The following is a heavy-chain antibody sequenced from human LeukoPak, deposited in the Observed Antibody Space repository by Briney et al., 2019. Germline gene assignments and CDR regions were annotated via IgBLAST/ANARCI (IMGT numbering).Heavy chain of an antibody. J-gene: IGHJ4*01. CDR2: ISGSGGST. V-gene: IGHV3-23*01. CDR1: GFTFSSYA. D-gene: IGHD3-16*02. Sequence: GGSLRLSCAASGFTFSSYAMSWVRQAPGKGLEWVSAISGSGGSTYYADSVKGRFTISRDNSKNTLYLQMNSLRAEDTAVYYCAETGDLSPNSDYWGQGTLVTVSS. CDR3: AETGDLSPNSDY.